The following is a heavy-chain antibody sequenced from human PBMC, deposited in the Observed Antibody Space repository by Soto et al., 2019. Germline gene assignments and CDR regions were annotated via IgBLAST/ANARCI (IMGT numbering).Heavy chain of an antibody. CDR3: AKDISSSWRLTIDY. Sequence: QVQLVESGGGVVQPGRSLRLSCAASGFTFSSYGMHWVRQAPGKGLEWVAVISYDGSNKYYADSVKGRFTISRDNSKNTLYLQMNSLRAEDTAVYYCAKDISSSWRLTIDYWGQGTLVTVSS. D-gene: IGHD6-13*01. CDR1: GFTFSSYG. J-gene: IGHJ4*02. CDR2: ISYDGSNK. V-gene: IGHV3-30*18.